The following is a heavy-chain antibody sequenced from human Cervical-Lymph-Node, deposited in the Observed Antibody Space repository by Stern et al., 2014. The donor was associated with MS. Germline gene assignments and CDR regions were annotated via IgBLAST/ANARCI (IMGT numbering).Heavy chain of an antibody. V-gene: IGHV4-31*03. J-gene: IGHJ4*02. CDR3: VREEQLGILDY. CDR2: IYYSGST. Sequence: QVQLQESGTGLVKPSQTLSLTCTVSGGSIRSGGYYWGWIRQHPGKGLEWIGYIYYSGSTSYNPSLKSRVTISLDTSKNQFSLKLSSVTAADTAVYYCVREEQLGILDYWGQGTLVTVSS. D-gene: IGHD6-6*01. CDR1: GGSIRSGGYY.